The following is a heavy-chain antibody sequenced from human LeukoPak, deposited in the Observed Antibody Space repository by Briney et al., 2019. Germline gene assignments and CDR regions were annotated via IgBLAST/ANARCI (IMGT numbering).Heavy chain of an antibody. CDR1: VGTFRGYA. CDR3: ARGDSVAGTVSFDY. Sequence: GVSEKVSCKASVGTFRGYAISWVGQAPAQGLEWMGGIIPICGTANYAQKFQGRVTITTDESTSTAYMELSSLRSEDTAVYYCARGDSVAGTVSFDYWGQGTLVTVSS. D-gene: IGHD6-19*01. CDR2: IIPICGTA. J-gene: IGHJ4*02. V-gene: IGHV1-69*05.